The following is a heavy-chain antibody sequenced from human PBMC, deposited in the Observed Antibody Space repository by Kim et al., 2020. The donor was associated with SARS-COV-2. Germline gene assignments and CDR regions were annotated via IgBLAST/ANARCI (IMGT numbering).Heavy chain of an antibody. CDR3: AKDYIAWDV. Sequence: GGSTYDAASGKGRFTISRDNSKNTLSLQMNSLRREDTAVYYCAKDYIAWDVWGQGTTVIVSS. CDR2: GGST. J-gene: IGHJ6*02. D-gene: IGHD3-10*01. V-gene: IGHV3-23*01.